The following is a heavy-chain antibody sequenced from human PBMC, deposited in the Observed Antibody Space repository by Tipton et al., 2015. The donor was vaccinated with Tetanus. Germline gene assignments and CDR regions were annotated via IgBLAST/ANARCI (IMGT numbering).Heavy chain of an antibody. CDR3: ARLSQSLYETLMQRWFGP. D-gene: IGHD3-16*02. CDR1: GYTFTSYG. J-gene: IGHJ5*02. V-gene: IGHV1-18*04. CDR2: ISAYNGNT. Sequence: QLVQSGAEVKKPGASVKVSCKASGYTFTSYGISWVRQAPGQGLEWMGWISAYNGNTNYAQKLQGRVTMTADTSTSTAYMELRSLRSDDTAGYYCARLSQSLYETLMQRWFGPWGQGSLVTVSS.